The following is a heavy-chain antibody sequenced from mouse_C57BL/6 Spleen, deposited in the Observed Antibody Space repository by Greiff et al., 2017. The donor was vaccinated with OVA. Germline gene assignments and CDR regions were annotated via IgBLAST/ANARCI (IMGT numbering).Heavy chain of an antibody. CDR2: ISSGGSYT. V-gene: IGHV5-6*01. D-gene: IGHD4-1*02. Sequence: EVQRVESGGDLVKPGGSLKLSCAASGFTFSSYGMSWVRQTPDKRLEWVATISSGGSYTYYPDSVKGRFTISRDNAKNTLYLQMSSLKSEDTAMYYCARLSTGTVDYWGQGTTLTVSS. J-gene: IGHJ2*01. CDR3: ARLSTGTVDY. CDR1: GFTFSSYG.